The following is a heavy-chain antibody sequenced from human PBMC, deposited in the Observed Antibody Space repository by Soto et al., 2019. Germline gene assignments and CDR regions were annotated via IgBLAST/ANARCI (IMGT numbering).Heavy chain of an antibody. J-gene: IGHJ3*02. V-gene: IGHV1-69*08. CDR1: GGTFSSYT. D-gene: IGHD7-27*01. Sequence: QVQLVQSGAEVKKPGSSGKVSCKASGGTFSSYTISWVRQAPGQGLEWMGRINPILGIANYAQKFQGRVTITADKSTSTAYMELSSLRSEDTAVYYCAREALGAFDIWGQGTMVTVSS. CDR3: AREALGAFDI. CDR2: INPILGIA.